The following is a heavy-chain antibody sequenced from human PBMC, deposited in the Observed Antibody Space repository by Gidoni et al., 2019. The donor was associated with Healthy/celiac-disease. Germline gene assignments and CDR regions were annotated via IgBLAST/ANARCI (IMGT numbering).Heavy chain of an antibody. CDR2: IIPSLGIA. CDR3: ARDYRYCSSTSCYVGVSYYYGMDV. Sequence: QVQLVQSGAEVKKPGSSVKVSCKASGVTFSSYAISWVRQAPGQGLEWMGRIIPSLGIANYAQKFQGRVTITADKSTSTAYMELSSLRSEDTAVYYCARDYRYCSSTSCYVGVSYYYGMDVWGQGTTVTVSS. CDR1: GVTFSSYA. J-gene: IGHJ6*02. D-gene: IGHD2-2*01. V-gene: IGHV1-69*04.